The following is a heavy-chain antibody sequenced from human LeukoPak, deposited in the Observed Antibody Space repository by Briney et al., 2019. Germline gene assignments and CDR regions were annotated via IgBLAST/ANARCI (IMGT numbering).Heavy chain of an antibody. D-gene: IGHD3-10*01. V-gene: IGHV3-23*01. CDR3: AKEVYGSGRYYFDY. CDR2: ISGSGDST. CDR1: GFAFTTCA. J-gene: IGHJ4*02. Sequence: TGGSLRLSCVASGFAFTTCAINWVRQAPGKGLEWVSTISGSGDSTYYADSVKGRFTISRDNSQNTLYLQMNSLRAEDTAVYYCAKEVYGSGRYYFDYWGQGTLVTVSS.